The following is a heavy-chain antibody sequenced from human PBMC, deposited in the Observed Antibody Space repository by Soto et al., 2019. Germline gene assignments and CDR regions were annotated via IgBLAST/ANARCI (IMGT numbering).Heavy chain of an antibody. V-gene: IGHV1-46*03. CDR1: GYTFTSCY. CDR3: AGAGNPYSHYYMAV. Sequence: ASVKVSCKASGYTFTSCYMHWVRQAPGQGLEWVGIINPTDGSATYAQRFRGRVTMTRDTSTSTVYVELSSLRSDDTAVYFCAGAGNPYSHYYMAVGGKGTTVTVSS. J-gene: IGHJ6*03. CDR2: INPTDGSA. D-gene: IGHD1-1*01.